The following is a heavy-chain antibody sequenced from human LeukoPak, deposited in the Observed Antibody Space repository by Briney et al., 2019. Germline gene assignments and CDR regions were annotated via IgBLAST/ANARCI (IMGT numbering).Heavy chain of an antibody. J-gene: IGHJ4*02. Sequence: PGGSLRLSCAASGFTFSSYGMHWVRQAPGKGLEWVAVIWYDGSNKYYADSVKGRFTISRDNSKNTLYLQMNSLRAEDTAVYYCARGGDGIVVVVAATDYWGQGTLVTVSS. CDR2: IWYDGSNK. V-gene: IGHV3-33*01. D-gene: IGHD2-15*01. CDR1: GFTFSSYG. CDR3: ARGGDGIVVVVAATDY.